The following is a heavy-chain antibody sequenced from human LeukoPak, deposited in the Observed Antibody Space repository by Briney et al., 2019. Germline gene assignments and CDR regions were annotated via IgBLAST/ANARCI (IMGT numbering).Heavy chain of an antibody. D-gene: IGHD5-18*01. CDR2: IKQDGSER. CDR1: EFTFSSYW. CDR3: AKVRGYSYGPFDY. V-gene: IGHV3-7*03. Sequence: GGSLRLSCAASEFTFSSYWMSWVRQAPGKGLEWVANIKQDGSERNYVDSVKGRFTISRDNAKNSLYLQMNSLRTEDTALYYCAKVRGYSYGPFDYWGQGNLVTVSS. J-gene: IGHJ4*02.